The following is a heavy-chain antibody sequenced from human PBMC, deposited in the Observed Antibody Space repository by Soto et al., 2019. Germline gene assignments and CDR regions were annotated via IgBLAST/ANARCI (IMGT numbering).Heavy chain of an antibody. CDR2: IYSSGST. V-gene: IGHV4-59*02. Sequence: PSETMSLTCTVSGGSVTNYYWNWIRQPPGKGLEWIGYIYSSGSTNYNPSLESRVTISIDKSKTKFSLKLSSVTAADTAVYYCARADYDFWSGYPYWFDPWGQGTLVTVSS. J-gene: IGHJ5*02. CDR3: ARADYDFWSGYPYWFDP. D-gene: IGHD3-3*01. CDR1: GGSVTNYY.